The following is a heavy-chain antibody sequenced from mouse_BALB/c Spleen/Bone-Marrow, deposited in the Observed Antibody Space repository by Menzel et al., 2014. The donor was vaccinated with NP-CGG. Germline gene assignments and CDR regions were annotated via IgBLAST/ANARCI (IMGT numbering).Heavy chain of an antibody. CDR3: ARRGTYGSSPYDYAMDY. V-gene: IGHV1-39*01. Sequence: VQLKQSGPELEKPGASVKISCEASGYSFTGYNMNWVKQSNGKSLEWIGNIDPYYGGTSYNQKFKGKATLTVDKSSSTAYMQLKSLTSEDSAVYYCARRGTYGSSPYDYAMDYWGQGTSVTVSS. CDR1: GYSFTGYN. J-gene: IGHJ4*01. D-gene: IGHD1-1*01. CDR2: IDPYYGGT.